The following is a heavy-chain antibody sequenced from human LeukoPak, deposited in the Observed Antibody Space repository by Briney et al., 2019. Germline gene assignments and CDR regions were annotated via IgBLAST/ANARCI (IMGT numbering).Heavy chain of an antibody. Sequence: GGSLRPSCVASGFTFSSYAMSWVRQAPGKGLEWVSAISSGGGSTYYPDSVKGRFTISRDDSKSTLYLQMNSLRAEDTAVYYCAKQIVRSGSFIDFWGQGTLVTVSS. J-gene: IGHJ4*02. D-gene: IGHD1-26*01. V-gene: IGHV3-23*01. CDR1: GFTFSSYA. CDR2: ISSGGGST. CDR3: AKQIVRSGSFIDF.